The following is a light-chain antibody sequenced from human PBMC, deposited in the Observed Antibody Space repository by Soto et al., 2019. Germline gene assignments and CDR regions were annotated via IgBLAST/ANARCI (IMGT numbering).Light chain of an antibody. CDR2: SDN. J-gene: IGLJ2*01. V-gene: IGLV1-44*01. CDR3: ATWDDSLNAVV. Sequence: QSVLTQPPSASGTPGQRVTISCSGTSSNIGIKTVNWYQQLPGTAPKLLIHSDNQRPSGVPARFSGSKSGTSASLAISGVQSEDEADYHCATWDDSLNAVVFGGGTTVTVL. CDR1: SSNIGIKT.